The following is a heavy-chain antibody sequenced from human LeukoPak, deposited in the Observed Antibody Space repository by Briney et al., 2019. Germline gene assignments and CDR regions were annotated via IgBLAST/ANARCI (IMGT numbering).Heavy chain of an antibody. V-gene: IGHV4-34*01. D-gene: IGHD1-1*01. CDR3: ARHVRYRVIDY. J-gene: IGHJ4*02. Sequence: PSQTLSLTCAVYGGSFSGYYWSWIRQPPGKGLEWIGEINHSGSTNYNPSLKSRATISVDTSKNQFSLKLSSVTAADTAVYYCARHVRYRVIDYWGQGTLVTVSS. CDR2: INHSGST. CDR1: GGSFSGYY.